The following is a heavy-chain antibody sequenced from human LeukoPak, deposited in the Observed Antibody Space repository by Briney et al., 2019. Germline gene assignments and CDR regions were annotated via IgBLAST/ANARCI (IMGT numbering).Heavy chain of an antibody. CDR1: GFTFSSYG. V-gene: IGHV3-30*02. D-gene: IGHD3-22*01. CDR3: AKFGQFSGYYSD. CDR2: IRYDGSNK. Sequence: GGSLRLSCAASGFTFSSYGMHWVRQAPGKGLEWVAFIRYDGSNKYYADSVKGRFTISRDNSKNTLYLQMNSLRAEDTAVYYCAKFGQFSGYYSDWGQGTLVTVSS. J-gene: IGHJ4*02.